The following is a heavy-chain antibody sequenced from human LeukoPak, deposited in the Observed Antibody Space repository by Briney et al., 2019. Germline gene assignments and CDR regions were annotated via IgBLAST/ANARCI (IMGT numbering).Heavy chain of an antibody. CDR3: AKAIPTGNAFDI. D-gene: IGHD1-14*01. CDR1: GFTFSSCW. V-gene: IGHV3-74*01. Sequence: GGSLRLSCAASGFTFSSCWMHWVRQAPGKGLVWVSRINSDGSSTSYADSVKGRFTISRDNAKNSLYLQMNSLRAEDMALYYCAKAIPTGNAFDIWGQGTMVTVSS. CDR2: INSDGSST. J-gene: IGHJ3*02.